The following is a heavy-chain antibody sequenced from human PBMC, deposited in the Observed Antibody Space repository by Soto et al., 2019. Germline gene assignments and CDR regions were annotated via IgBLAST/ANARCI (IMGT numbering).Heavy chain of an antibody. D-gene: IGHD3-3*02. CDR2: TSYSGSA. J-gene: IGHJ4*02. CDR3: LGRLATLYNYFDC. V-gene: IGHV4-31*03. CDR1: GDSISTGSHY. Sequence: PSETLSLTCTVSGDSISTGSHYWNWIRQRPGKSLECIGYTSYSGSAYYSPSLKIRLTISVDTSKNQFSFKLNSVTAADPAVYYCLGRLATLYNYFDCWGQGTRVAVSS.